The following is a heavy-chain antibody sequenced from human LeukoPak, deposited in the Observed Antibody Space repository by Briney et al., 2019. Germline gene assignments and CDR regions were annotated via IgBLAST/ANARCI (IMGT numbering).Heavy chain of an antibody. Sequence: PGGSLRLSCAASGFTLSTYAMSWVRQTPGKGLEWVAATSSSDAGTYHADSVKGRFTISRDNSKNTLYLQMNSLRAEDTAVYYCAKDQGYSSSWYRFGLDSSGCPLDYWGQGTLVTVSS. CDR3: AKDQGYSSSWYRFGLDSSGCPLDY. CDR1: GFTLSTYA. CDR2: TSSSDAGT. J-gene: IGHJ4*02. V-gene: IGHV3-23*01. D-gene: IGHD6-13*01.